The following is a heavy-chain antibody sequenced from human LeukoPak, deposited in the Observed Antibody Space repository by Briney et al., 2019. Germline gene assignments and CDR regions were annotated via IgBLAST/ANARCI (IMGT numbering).Heavy chain of an antibody. D-gene: IGHD3-22*01. V-gene: IGHV4-4*07. Sequence: SETLSLTCTVSGGSINVFYWSWIRQPAGKGLQWIGRISTSGNTDYNPPLKSRVTMSVDTSKNQFSLKLTSVTAADTAVYYCASDSFYDSGGYFYYWGQGTPVTVSS. CDR3: ASDSFYDSGGYFYY. CDR1: GGSINVFY. CDR2: ISTSGNT. J-gene: IGHJ4*02.